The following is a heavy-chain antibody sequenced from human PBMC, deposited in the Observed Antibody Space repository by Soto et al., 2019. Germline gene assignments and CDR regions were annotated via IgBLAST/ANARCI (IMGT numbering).Heavy chain of an antibody. CDR1: GFTFGSYA. CDR2: ISGSGGST. J-gene: IGHJ4*02. CDR3: AKDRRDYYDSSGYYYS. Sequence: GGSLRLSCAASGFTFGSYAMSWVRQSPGKGLEWVSAISGSGGSTYYADSVKGRFTISRDNSKNTLYLQMNSLRAEDTAVYYCAKDRRDYYDSSGYYYSWGQGTLVTVS. V-gene: IGHV3-23*01. D-gene: IGHD3-22*01.